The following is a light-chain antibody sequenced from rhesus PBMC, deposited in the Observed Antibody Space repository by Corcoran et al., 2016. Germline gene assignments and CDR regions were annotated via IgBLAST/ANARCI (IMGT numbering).Light chain of an antibody. Sequence: EIVMTQSPATLSLSPGERATLSCGASQSVSSSLAWYQQKPGPAPRLLIYDASSRATGIPDRFSGSGSGTEFTLTISSLEPEDFAVYYCQQYSDWPLTFGGGTKVEIK. CDR3: QQYSDWPLT. CDR1: QSVSSS. CDR2: DAS. J-gene: IGKJ4*01. V-gene: IGKV3-42*03.